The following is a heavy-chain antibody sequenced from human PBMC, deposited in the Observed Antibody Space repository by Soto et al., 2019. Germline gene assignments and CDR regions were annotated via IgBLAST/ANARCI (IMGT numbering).Heavy chain of an antibody. V-gene: IGHV3-30*18. CDR3: AKGILSATIGPYAMDV. CDR1: GFAFSSYA. D-gene: IGHD3-16*01. J-gene: IGHJ6*02. CDR2: ISYDGNYI. Sequence: GSLRLSCEASGFAFSSYAMHWVRQAPGKGLEWVGVISYDGNYIYYADSVKGRFTISRDNSKNTLYVQVNSLRPEDTAVYYCAKGILSATIGPYAMDVWGQGTTVTVSS.